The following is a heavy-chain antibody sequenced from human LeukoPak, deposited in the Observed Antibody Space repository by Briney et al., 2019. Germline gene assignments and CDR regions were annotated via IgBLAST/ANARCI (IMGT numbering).Heavy chain of an antibody. D-gene: IGHD3-10*01. Sequence: GASVKVSCKASGYTFTSYYMHWVRQAPGQGLEWMGIINPSGGSTSYAQKFQGRVTMTRDTSTSTVYMELSSLRSEDTAVYYCAVLGGLITMVRGTDDYWGQGTLVTVSS. CDR1: GYTFTSYY. CDR3: AVLGGLITMVRGTDDY. CDR2: INPSGGST. V-gene: IGHV1-46*01. J-gene: IGHJ4*02.